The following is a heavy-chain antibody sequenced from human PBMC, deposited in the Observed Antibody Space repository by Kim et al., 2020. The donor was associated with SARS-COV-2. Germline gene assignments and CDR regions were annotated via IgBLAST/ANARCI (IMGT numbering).Heavy chain of an antibody. Sequence: GGSLRHSCVVSGFTFSDYYMSWVRQAPGKGLEWVSHISTTRDYTDYADSVKGRFTVSRDNAKNSLYLQMNSLRVEDTAVYYCAKDPAYDILSGYYDYWGQGILVTVSS. CDR1: GFTFSDYY. J-gene: IGHJ4*02. D-gene: IGHD3-9*01. CDR3: AKDPAYDILSGYYDY. V-gene: IGHV3-11*05. CDR2: ISTTRDYT.